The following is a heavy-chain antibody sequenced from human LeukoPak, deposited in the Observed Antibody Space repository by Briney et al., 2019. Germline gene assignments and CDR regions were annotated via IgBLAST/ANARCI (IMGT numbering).Heavy chain of an antibody. Sequence: SVKVSCKASGGTFSSYAISWVRQAPGQGLEGMGRIIPIFGIANYAQKFQGRVTITADKSTSTAYMELSSLRSEDTAVYYCAREVKGGYDRLNWFDPWGQGTLVTVSS. V-gene: IGHV1-69*04. CDR1: GGTFSSYA. J-gene: IGHJ5*02. D-gene: IGHD5-12*01. CDR2: IIPIFGIA. CDR3: AREVKGGYDRLNWFDP.